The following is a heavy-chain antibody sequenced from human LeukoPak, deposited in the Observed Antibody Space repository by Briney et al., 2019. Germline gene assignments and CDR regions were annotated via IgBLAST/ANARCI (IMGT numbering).Heavy chain of an antibody. CDR2: ISSSSSYI. D-gene: IGHD4-17*01. J-gene: IGHJ4*02. V-gene: IGHV3-21*01. CDR3: ARGYGDYFLGADSIDY. CDR1: GFTFSSYS. Sequence: GGSLRLSCAASGFTFSSYSMNWVRQAPGKGLEWVSSISSSSSYIYYADSVKGRFTISRDNAKNSLYLQMNSLRAEDTAVYYCARGYGDYFLGADSIDYWGQGTLVTVSS.